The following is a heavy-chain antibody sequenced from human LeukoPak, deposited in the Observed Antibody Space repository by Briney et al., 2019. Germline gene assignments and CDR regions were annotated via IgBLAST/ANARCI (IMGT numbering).Heavy chain of an antibody. D-gene: IGHD2-8*01. CDR1: GYTFTSYA. CDR3: ARHGTRMVYAPHDAFDI. J-gene: IGHJ3*02. Sequence: ASVKVSCKASGYTFTSYAMHWVRQAPGQRLEWMGWINAGNGNAKYSQKFQGRVTITRDTSASTAYMELSSLRSEDTAVYYCARHGTRMVYAPHDAFDIWGQGTMVTVSS. CDR2: INAGNGNA. V-gene: IGHV1-3*01.